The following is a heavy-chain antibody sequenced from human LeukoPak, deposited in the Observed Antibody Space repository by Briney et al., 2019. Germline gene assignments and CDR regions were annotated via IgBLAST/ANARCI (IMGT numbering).Heavy chain of an antibody. V-gene: IGHV3-23*01. CDR3: AKDAGEGSGWYYFDY. CDR1: GFTFSSYA. Sequence: PGGSLRLSCAASGFTFSSYAMSWVRQAPGKGLEWVSTVSTSGATTYYADSVRGRFTISRDNFKNTVYLQMNSLRAEDTAVYYCAKDAGEGSGWYYFDYWGQGTLVTVSS. CDR2: VSTSGATT. D-gene: IGHD6-13*01. J-gene: IGHJ4*02.